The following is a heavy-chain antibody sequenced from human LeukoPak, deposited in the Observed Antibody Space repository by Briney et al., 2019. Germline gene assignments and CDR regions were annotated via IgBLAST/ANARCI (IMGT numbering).Heavy chain of an antibody. V-gene: IGHV3-30*18. Sequence: HPGRSLRLSCAASGFIFSSYDMYWVRQAPGKGLEWVAVTSNDGNNKQYADSVKGRFTISRDNSKNTLYLQMNSLRADDTAVYHCAKDGLMRFFDYWGQGTLVTVSS. CDR1: GFIFSSYD. CDR3: AKDGLMRFFDY. D-gene: IGHD2-8*01. J-gene: IGHJ4*02. CDR2: TSNDGNNK.